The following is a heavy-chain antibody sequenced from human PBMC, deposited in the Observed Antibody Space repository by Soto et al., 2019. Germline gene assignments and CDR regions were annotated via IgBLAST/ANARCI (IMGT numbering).Heavy chain of an antibody. J-gene: IGHJ4*02. CDR3: ARGMTGTLRGPIDY. CDR2: LSWNSGSI. Sequence: SLRLSCAASGFNFDDYAMHWVRQAPGKGLEWVSGLSWNSGSIGYADSVKGRFNISRDHAKKSLFLQMSSLRSEDTALYYCARGMTGTLRGPIDYWGPGTLVTVSS. CDR1: GFNFDDYA. V-gene: IGHV3-9*01. D-gene: IGHD1-1*01.